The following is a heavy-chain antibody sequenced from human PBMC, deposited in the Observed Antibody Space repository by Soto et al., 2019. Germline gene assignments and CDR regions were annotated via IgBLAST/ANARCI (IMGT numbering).Heavy chain of an antibody. Sequence: EVQLLESGGGLVQPGGSLRLSCAASGFTFSSYAMSWVRQAPGKGLEWVSAISGSGGSTYYADSVKGRFTISRDNSKNTLYLQMNSLRAEETAVYYCAKGSSGWYERFDYWGQGTLVTVSS. J-gene: IGHJ4*02. CDR3: AKGSSGWYERFDY. V-gene: IGHV3-23*01. CDR1: GFTFSSYA. CDR2: ISGSGGST. D-gene: IGHD6-19*01.